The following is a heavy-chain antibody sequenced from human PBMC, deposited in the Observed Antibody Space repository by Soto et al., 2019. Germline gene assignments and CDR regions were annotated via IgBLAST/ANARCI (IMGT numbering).Heavy chain of an antibody. CDR2: IIPIFGTA. Sequence: ASVKVSCKASGGTFSSYAISWVRQAPGQGLEWMRGIIPIFGTANYAQKFQGRVTITADESTSTAYMELSSLRSEDTAVYYCARGRGTYYDILTGYYTTQAFDYWGQGTLVTVSS. CDR3: ARGRGTYYDILTGYYTTQAFDY. V-gene: IGHV1-69*13. CDR1: GGTFSSYA. D-gene: IGHD3-9*01. J-gene: IGHJ4*02.